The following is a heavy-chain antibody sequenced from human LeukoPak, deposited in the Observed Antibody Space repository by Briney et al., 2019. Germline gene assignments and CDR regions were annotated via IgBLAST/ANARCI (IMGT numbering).Heavy chain of an antibody. CDR1: GFTFNSYV. CDR3: VRDLT. J-gene: IGHJ1*01. CDR2: IYSGGNT. V-gene: IGHV3-53*01. Sequence: GGSLRLSCVASGFTFNSYVMSWVRQAPGKGLEWVSIIYSGGNTYYADYVKGRFTISRDNSKNTLYLQMNSLRAEDTAVYYCVRDLTWGQGTLVIVSS.